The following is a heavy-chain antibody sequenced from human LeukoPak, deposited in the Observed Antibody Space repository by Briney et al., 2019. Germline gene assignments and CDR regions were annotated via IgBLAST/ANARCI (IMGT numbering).Heavy chain of an antibody. Sequence: GGALRLSCAASGFTFSSYSMSWVRQAPGKGLEWVSGTSDRGDYTYYADSVKGRFTISRDTSKNTLYLQMNSLRAEDTALYFCAKKAQYDGHYPLDYWGQGTLVTVSA. CDR1: GFTFSSYS. V-gene: IGHV3-23*01. J-gene: IGHJ4*02. CDR3: AKKAQYDGHYPLDY. D-gene: IGHD4/OR15-4a*01. CDR2: TSDRGDYT.